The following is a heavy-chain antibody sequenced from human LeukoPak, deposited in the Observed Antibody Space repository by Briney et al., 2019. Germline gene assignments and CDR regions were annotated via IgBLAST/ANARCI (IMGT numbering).Heavy chain of an antibody. J-gene: IGHJ4*02. D-gene: IGHD3-10*01. CDR2: ISYRGGT. CDR1: GGSISTYY. CDR3: ARGMTYYYDY. Sequence: PSETLSLTCTVSGGSISTYYWSWIRQPPGKGLEWIGYISYRGGTNYNPSLKSRVTISVDTSKNQFSLQLNSVTPEDTAVYYCARGMTYYYDYWGQGTLVTVSS. V-gene: IGHV4-59*12.